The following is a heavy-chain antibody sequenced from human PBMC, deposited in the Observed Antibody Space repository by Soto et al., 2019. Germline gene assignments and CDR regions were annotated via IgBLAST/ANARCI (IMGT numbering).Heavy chain of an antibody. CDR1: GASVSSGSNY. CDR3: ARDLSGSGFDY. J-gene: IGHJ4*02. V-gene: IGHV4-61*01. CDR2: IYYTGST. D-gene: IGHD1-26*01. Sequence: QVQLQESGPRLVKPSETLSLTCTVSGASVSSGSNYWSWIRQPPGKGLEWIGYIYYTGSTNYNPSLKSRVTISADTSKNQFSLRLNSVTAADTAVYYCARDLSGSGFDYWGQGTLVTVSS.